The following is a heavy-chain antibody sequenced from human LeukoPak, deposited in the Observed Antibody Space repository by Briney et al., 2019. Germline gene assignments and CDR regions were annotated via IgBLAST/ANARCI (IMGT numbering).Heavy chain of an antibody. CDR2: INPNSGGT. V-gene: IGHV1-2*02. CDR1: GYTFTRSY. CDR3: ARMDTLAKVLVA. J-gene: IGHJ5*02. Sequence: ASVKVSCKASGYTFTRSYMHWVRQAPGQGLEGRGWINPNSGGTNYAQKFQGRVIMTRDTSISTAYMELSRLRSDDTAVYYCARMDTLAKVLVAWGQGTLVTVSS. D-gene: IGHD5-18*01.